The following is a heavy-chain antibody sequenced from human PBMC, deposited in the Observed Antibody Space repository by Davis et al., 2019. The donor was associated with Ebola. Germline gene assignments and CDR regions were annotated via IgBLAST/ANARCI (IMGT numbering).Heavy chain of an antibody. CDR3: TTSTDPSITIFGVVIRPSYYYYMDV. J-gene: IGHJ6*03. CDR1: GFTFSNAW. CDR2: IKSKTDGGTT. D-gene: IGHD3-3*01. V-gene: IGHV3-15*01. Sequence: PGGSLRLSCAASGFTFSNAWMSWVRQAPGKGLEWVGRIKSKTDGGTTDYAAPVKGRFTISRDDSKNTLYLQMNSLKTEDTAVYYCTTSTDPSITIFGVVIRPSYYYYMDVWGKGTTVTVSS.